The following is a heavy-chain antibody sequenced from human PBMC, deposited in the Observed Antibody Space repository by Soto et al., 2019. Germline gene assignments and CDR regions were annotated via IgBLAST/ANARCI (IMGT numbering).Heavy chain of an antibody. CDR1: GFTVSSNY. V-gene: IGHV3-66*01. CDR2: IYSGGST. CDR3: ARGLRIRTNYDFWSGYYTFLNFDY. J-gene: IGHJ4*02. Sequence: PGGSLRLSCAASGFTVSSNYMSWVRQAPGKGLEWVSVIYSGGSTYYADSVKGRFTISRDNSKNTLYLQMNSLRAEDTAVYYCARGLRIRTNYDFWSGYYTFLNFDYWGQGTLVTVSS. D-gene: IGHD3-3*01.